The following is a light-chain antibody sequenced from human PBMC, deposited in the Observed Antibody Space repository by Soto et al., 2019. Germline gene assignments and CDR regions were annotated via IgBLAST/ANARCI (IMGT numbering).Light chain of an antibody. CDR2: DAS. CDR1: QSVGNS. V-gene: IGKV3-11*01. J-gene: IGKJ4*01. Sequence: EIVLTQSPDTLSLSPGERATLSCRASQSVGNSVAWYQQKPGQAPRLFIYDASKRATGIPARVSCSGSATDFTLTISSLEPEDFAVYSGHQRRKWPLAVGGGTNVEIK. CDR3: HQRRKWPLA.